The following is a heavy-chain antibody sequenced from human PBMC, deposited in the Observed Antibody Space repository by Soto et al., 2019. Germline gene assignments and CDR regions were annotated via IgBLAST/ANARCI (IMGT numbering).Heavy chain of an antibody. CDR3: AKVAVATMGVFDAFDI. J-gene: IGHJ3*02. Sequence: GGSLRLSCAASGFTFSSYAMSWVRQAPGKGLEWVSLISGGAGSTSYADSVKGRFTISRDNSKNTLYLQLNSLRAEDTAVYYCAKVAVATMGVFDAFDIWGQGTMVTVSS. V-gene: IGHV3-23*01. CDR1: GFTFSSYA. D-gene: IGHD5-12*01. CDR2: ISGGAGST.